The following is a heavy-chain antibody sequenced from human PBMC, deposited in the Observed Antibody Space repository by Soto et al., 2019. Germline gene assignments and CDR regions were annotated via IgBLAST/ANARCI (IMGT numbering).Heavy chain of an antibody. CDR1: GGSFTNYS. CDR3: ARDFDFWSGYLSSYGMDV. Sequence: QVLQQESGPGLVKPSETLSLSCTVSGGSFTNYSWSWIRQPPGKGLEWIGYIYLSGSTNYNPSLKSRVTISKDPSKNQFSLPLRSVTAADTAVYFCARDFDFWSGYLSSYGMDVWGQGATVTVSS. J-gene: IGHJ6*02. D-gene: IGHD3-3*01. V-gene: IGHV4-59*01. CDR2: IYLSGST.